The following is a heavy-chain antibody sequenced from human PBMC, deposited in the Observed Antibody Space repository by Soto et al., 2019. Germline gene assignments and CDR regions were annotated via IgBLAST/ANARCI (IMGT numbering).Heavy chain of an antibody. V-gene: IGHV4-4*07. J-gene: IGHJ4*02. CDR2: IYTSGST. Sequence: SETLSLTCTVSGGSISSYYWSWIRQPAGKGLEWIGRIYTSGSTNYSPSLKSRVTMSVDTSKNQFSLKLSSVTAADTAVYYCATDSSLEVAGLLDYWGQGTLVTVSS. D-gene: IGHD6-19*01. CDR1: GGSISSYY. CDR3: ATDSSLEVAGLLDY.